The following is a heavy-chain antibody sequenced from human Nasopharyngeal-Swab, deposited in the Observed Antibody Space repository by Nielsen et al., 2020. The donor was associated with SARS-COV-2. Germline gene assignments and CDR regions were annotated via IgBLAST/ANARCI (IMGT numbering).Heavy chain of an antibody. D-gene: IGHD3-3*01. CDR3: AREGLGATIFGVVQSRAFDI. CDR2: ISYDGSNK. V-gene: IGHV3-30-3*01. Sequence: GESLKISCAASGFTFSSYAMHWVRQAPGKGLEWVAVISYDGSNKYYADSVKGRFTISRDNSKNTLYLQMNSLRAEDTAVYYCAREGLGATIFGVVQSRAFDIWGQGTMVTVSS. CDR1: GFTFSSYA. J-gene: IGHJ3*02.